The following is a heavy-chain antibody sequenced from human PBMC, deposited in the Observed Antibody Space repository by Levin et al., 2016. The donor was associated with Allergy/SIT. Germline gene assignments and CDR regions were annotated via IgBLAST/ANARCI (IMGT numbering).Heavy chain of an antibody. CDR2: IWYDGSNK. D-gene: IGHD1-26*01. V-gene: IGHV3-33*01. CDR3: ARGGTWGWELLRVDY. Sequence: WIRQPPGKGLEWVAVIWYDGSNKYYADSVKGRFTISRDNSKNTLYLQMNSLRAEDTAVYYCARGGTWGWELLRVDYWGQGTLVTVSS. J-gene: IGHJ4*02.